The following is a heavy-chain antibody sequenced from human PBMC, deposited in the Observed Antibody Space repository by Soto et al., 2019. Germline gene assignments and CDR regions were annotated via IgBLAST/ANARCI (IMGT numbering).Heavy chain of an antibody. V-gene: IGHV1-18*01. CDR3: ARDVGDESITYNDAFDI. D-gene: IGHD3-10*01. CDR2: VSAYRGYT. CDR1: GYTFTSYE. J-gene: IGHJ3*02. Sequence: WASVKVSCKASGYTFTSYEINWLRQAPGQGLEWMGWVSAYRGYTDYAEKFQDRVTMTTDTSTSTAYMELRSLRYDDTAVYYCARDVGDESITYNDAFDIWGQGTMVTVSS.